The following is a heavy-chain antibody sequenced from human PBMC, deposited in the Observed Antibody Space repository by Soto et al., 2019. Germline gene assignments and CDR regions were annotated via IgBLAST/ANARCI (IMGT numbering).Heavy chain of an antibody. CDR1: GFIFTTSD. D-gene: IGHD2-21*02. CDR2: ITITGDTT. V-gene: IGHV3-23*04. CDR3: GKGGGGDHGY. J-gene: IGHJ4*02. Sequence: EVQLVESEGGLVQPGGSLRLSCEASGFIFTTSDMSWVRQAPGKGLEWISSITITGDTTHYADSVKGRFTISRDNSRNTVYLQRNRLRVDHTAVYYCGKGGGGDHGYWGQGTLVAVSS.